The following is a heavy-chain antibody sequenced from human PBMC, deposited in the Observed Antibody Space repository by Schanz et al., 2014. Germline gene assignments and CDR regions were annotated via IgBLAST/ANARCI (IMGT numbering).Heavy chain of an antibody. D-gene: IGHD3-3*01. CDR2: ISGSSENT. CDR3: AKDVDFWSGYYLDY. Sequence: EMQLLESGGGLAQPGGSLRLSCAASGFKFTDYAMTWVRQAPGKGLEWVATISGSSENTYYADSVKGRFTISRDNSKNTLYLQMNSLRSEDTAVYYCAKDVDFWSGYYLDYWGQGTLVTVSS. V-gene: IGHV3-23*01. J-gene: IGHJ4*02. CDR1: GFKFTDYA.